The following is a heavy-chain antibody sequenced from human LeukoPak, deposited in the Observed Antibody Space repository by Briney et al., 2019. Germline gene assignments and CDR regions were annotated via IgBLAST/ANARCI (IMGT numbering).Heavy chain of an antibody. Sequence: SVKVSCKASGGSFSDYSISWVRQAAGQGLEWMGRIIAILDTAHYAQKFQGRFTITADKSTTTVYMELSSLRSDDTAVYYCVRSGYDYDWFDPWGQGTLVTVSS. CDR3: VRSGYDYDWFDP. CDR2: IIAILDTA. V-gene: IGHV1-69*08. D-gene: IGHD5-12*01. J-gene: IGHJ5*02. CDR1: GGSFSDYS.